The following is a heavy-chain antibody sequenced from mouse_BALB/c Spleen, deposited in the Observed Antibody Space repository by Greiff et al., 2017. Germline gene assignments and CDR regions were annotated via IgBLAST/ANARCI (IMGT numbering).Heavy chain of an antibody. CDR1: GYTFTDYA. J-gene: IGHJ4*01. Sequence: QVQLKQSGPELVKPGASVKISCKGSGYTFTDYAMHWVKQSHAKSLEWIGVISTYYGDASYNQKFKGKATMTVDKSSSTAYMELARLTSEDSAIYYCARGGLRGAMDYWGQGTSVTVSS. CDR3: ARGGLRGAMDY. V-gene: IGHV1-67*01. D-gene: IGHD2-4*01. CDR2: ISTYYGDA.